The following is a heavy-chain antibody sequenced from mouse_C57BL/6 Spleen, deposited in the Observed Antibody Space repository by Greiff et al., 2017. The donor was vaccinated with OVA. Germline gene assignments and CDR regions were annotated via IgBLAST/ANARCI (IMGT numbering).Heavy chain of an antibody. CDR2: ISSGGDYI. V-gene: IGHV5-9-1*02. Sequence: EVKVEESGEGLVKPGGSLKLSCAASGFTFSSYAMSWVRQTPEKRLEWVAYISSGGDYIYYADTVKGRFTISRDNARNTLYLQMSSLKSEDTAMYYCTRGYYGSSQYYFDYWGQGTTLTVSS. CDR1: GFTFSSYA. CDR3: TRGYYGSSQYYFDY. J-gene: IGHJ2*01. D-gene: IGHD1-1*01.